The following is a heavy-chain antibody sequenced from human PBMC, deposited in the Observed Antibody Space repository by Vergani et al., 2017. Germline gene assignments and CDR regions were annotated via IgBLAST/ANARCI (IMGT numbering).Heavy chain of an antibody. CDR3: ARDKGRYCSSTSCYNYAFDI. CDR1: GFTFSNAW. V-gene: IGHV3-15*01. CDR2: IKSKTDGGTT. D-gene: IGHD2-2*02. J-gene: IGHJ3*02. Sequence: EVQLVESGGGLVKPGGSLRLSCAASGFTFSNAWMSWVRQAPGKGLEWVGRIKSKTDGGTTDYAAPVKGRFTISRDNAKNSLYLQMNSLRAEDTAVYYCARDKGRYCSSTSCYNYAFDIWGQGTMVTVSS.